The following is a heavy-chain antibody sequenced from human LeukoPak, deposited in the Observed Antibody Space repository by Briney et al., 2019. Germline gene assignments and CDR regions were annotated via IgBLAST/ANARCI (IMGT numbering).Heavy chain of an antibody. CDR1: GGSISSSSDY. CDR2: IYYSGST. J-gene: IGHJ4*02. Sequence: SETLSLTCTVSGGSISSSSDYWGWTRQPPGKGLEWIGSIYYSGSTYYNPSLKSRVTISVDTSKNQFSLKLSSVTAADTAVYYCARQNWGYAVSGFDYWGQGTLVTVSS. CDR3: ARQNWGYAVSGFDY. V-gene: IGHV4-39*01. D-gene: IGHD7-27*01.